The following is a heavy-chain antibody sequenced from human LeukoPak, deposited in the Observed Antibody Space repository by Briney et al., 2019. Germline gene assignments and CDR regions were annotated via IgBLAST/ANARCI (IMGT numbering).Heavy chain of an antibody. D-gene: IGHD3-3*01. Sequence: SETLSLTCTVSGGSFSSYYWSWIRQPPGKGLEWIGYIYYSGSTNYNPSLKSRVTMSVDTSKNQFSLKLSSVTAADTAVYYCARDLIFGVVIPTGAGFDIWGQGTMVTVSS. CDR3: ARDLIFGVVIPTGAGFDI. CDR2: IYYSGST. J-gene: IGHJ3*02. CDR1: GGSFSSYY. V-gene: IGHV4-59*01.